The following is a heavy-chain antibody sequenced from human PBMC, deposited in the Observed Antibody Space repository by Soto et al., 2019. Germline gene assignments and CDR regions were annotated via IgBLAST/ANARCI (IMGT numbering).Heavy chain of an antibody. D-gene: IGHD3-10*01. Sequence: QVQLQQWGAGLLKPSEILSLTCAVYGGSFSGYYWTWIRHSPGKGLEWIGEINDSGSTNYNPSLTSRVTISVETSNKQVTLKLNSVTAADTAVYYCARGLLVWFGELSRRGDHYSYMDVWGKGTTVTVSS. CDR1: GGSFSGYY. V-gene: IGHV4-34*01. CDR2: INDSGST. CDR3: ARGLLVWFGELSRRGDHYSYMDV. J-gene: IGHJ6*03.